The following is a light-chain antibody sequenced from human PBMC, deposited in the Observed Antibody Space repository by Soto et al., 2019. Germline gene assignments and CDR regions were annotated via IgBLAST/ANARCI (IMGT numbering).Light chain of an antibody. CDR1: STDIGRYDL. V-gene: IGLV2-23*02. Sequence: QSVLTQPASVSGSPGQSITISCTGASTDIGRYDLVAWYQQDPGKAPKLMIYEVNKRPSGVSDRFSGSKSGNTASLTISGLQAEDEADYFCSSHAVRGSIIFGGGTKLTVL. CDR3: SSHAVRGSII. J-gene: IGLJ2*01. CDR2: EVN.